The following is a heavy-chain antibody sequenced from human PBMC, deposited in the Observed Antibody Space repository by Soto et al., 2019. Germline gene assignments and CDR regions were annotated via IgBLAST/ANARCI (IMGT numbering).Heavy chain of an antibody. CDR1: GYSFTSYW. CDR3: VWLGIAVAGTYGMDV. V-gene: IGHV5-51*01. CDR2: IYPGDSDT. Sequence: GESLKISCKGSGYSFTSYWIGWVRQMPGKGLEWMGIIYPGDSDTRYSPSFQGQVTISADKSISTAYLQWSSLKASDTAMYYCVWLGIAVAGTYGMDVWGQGTTVTVSS. D-gene: IGHD6-19*01. J-gene: IGHJ6*02.